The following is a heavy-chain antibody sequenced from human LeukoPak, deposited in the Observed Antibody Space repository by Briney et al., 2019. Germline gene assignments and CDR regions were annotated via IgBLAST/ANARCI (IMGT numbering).Heavy chain of an antibody. Sequence: SETLSLTCAVYGGSFSGYYSSSTRQPPGKWREWLGEINHSGSTNYNPSLKSRVTISVDTSKSQFSLKMSSVTAADTAVYYCAPRPAGTTAPVRADWGQGTLVTVSS. V-gene: IGHV4-34*01. CDR3: APRPAGTTAPVRAD. D-gene: IGHD3-10*01. J-gene: IGHJ4*02. CDR2: INHSGST. CDR1: GGSFSGYY.